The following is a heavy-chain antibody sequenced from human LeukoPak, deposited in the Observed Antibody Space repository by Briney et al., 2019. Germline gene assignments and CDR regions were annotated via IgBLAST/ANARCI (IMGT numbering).Heavy chain of an antibody. V-gene: IGHV3-23*01. D-gene: IGHD3-3*01. J-gene: IGHJ5*02. CDR2: ISGSGGST. CDR1: GFTFSSYA. Sequence: PGGSLRLSCPASGFTFSSYAMSWVRQAPGKGLEWVSAISGSGGSTYYADSVKGRFTISRDNSKNTLYLQMNSLRAEDTAVYYCAKKTDFWSGYFASWGQGTLVTVSS. CDR3: AKKTDFWSGYFAS.